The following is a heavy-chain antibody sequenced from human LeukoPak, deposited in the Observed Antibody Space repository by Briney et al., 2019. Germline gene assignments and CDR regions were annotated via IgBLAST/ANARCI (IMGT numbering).Heavy chain of an antibody. Sequence: PGGSLRLSCAASGFTFSSYAMSWVRQAPGKGLEWVSAISGSGGSTYYADSVKGRFTISRDNSKNTLYLQMNSLRAEDTAVYYCAKPYSSSWYENWFDPWGQGTLVTVSS. CDR3: AKPYSSSWYENWFDP. J-gene: IGHJ5*02. CDR2: ISGSGGST. V-gene: IGHV3-23*01. D-gene: IGHD6-13*01. CDR1: GFTFSSYA.